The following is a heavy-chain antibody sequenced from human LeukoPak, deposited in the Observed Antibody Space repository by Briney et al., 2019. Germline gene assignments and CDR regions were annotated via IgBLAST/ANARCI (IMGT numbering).Heavy chain of an antibody. D-gene: IGHD5-18*01. J-gene: IGHJ4*02. CDR2: ISYSGSN. Sequence: SSETLSLTCTVSGGSISSSNYYWGWIRQPPGKGPEWIASISYSGSNYYNPPLKSRVTTFVDTPKNKFSLKLSSVTAADTAVYYCARLGYSYGLADYWGQGTLVTVSS. CDR3: ARLGYSYGLADY. V-gene: IGHV4-39*01. CDR1: GGSISSSNYY.